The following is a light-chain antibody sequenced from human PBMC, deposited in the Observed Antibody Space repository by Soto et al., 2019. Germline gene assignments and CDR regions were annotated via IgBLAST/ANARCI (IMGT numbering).Light chain of an antibody. CDR2: GAS. Sequence: EIVLTQSPGTLSLSPGERATLSCRASQNVSSGYLACYQQKLGQAPRLLIYGASSRATGIPDRFSGSGSGTDFTLTISRLEPADFAVYYCQQDGNSPFTFGPGTKVDIK. V-gene: IGKV3-20*01. CDR3: QQDGNSPFT. J-gene: IGKJ3*01. CDR1: QNVSSGY.